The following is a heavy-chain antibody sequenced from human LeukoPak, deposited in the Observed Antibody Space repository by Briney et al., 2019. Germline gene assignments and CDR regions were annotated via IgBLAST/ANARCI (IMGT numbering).Heavy chain of an antibody. CDR2: ISYDGSNK. D-gene: IGHD1-26*01. CDR1: GFTFSSYG. V-gene: IGHV3-30*18. CDR3: AKDSRESGFYDY. Sequence: PGMSLRLSCAASGFTFSSYGMHWVRQAPGKGLEWVAVISYDGSNKYYADSVKGRFTISRDNSKNTLYLQMNSLRAEDTAVYYCAKDSRESGFYDYWGQGTLVTVSS. J-gene: IGHJ4*02.